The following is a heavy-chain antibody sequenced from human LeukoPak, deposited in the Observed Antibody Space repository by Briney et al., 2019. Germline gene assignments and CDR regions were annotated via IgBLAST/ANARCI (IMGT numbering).Heavy chain of an antibody. CDR1: GFIFSSYG. CDR2: ISGSGFST. V-gene: IGHV3-23*01. D-gene: IGHD2-15*01. CDR3: AKGSAGYCSGNSCYPFDY. Sequence: GGSLRLSCAASGFIFSSYGMSWVRQAPGKGLEWVSAISGSGFSTYHADSVKGRFTISRDNSKNTLYLQMNSLRAEDTALYYCAKGSAGYCSGNSCYPFDYWGQGTLVTVSS. J-gene: IGHJ4*02.